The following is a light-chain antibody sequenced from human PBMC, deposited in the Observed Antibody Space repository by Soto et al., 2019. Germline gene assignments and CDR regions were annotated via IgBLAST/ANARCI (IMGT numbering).Light chain of an antibody. J-gene: IGLJ1*01. CDR2: DVS. CDR1: SSDVGGYNY. Sequence: QSALTQPASVSGSPGQSITISCTGTSSDVGGYNYVSWYQQHPGKAPKLMIYDVSNRPSGVSNRFFGSKSGNTASLTISGLQAEDEPDYYCSSYTSSSTLDVFGTGTKLTVL. V-gene: IGLV2-14*01. CDR3: SSYTSSSTLDV.